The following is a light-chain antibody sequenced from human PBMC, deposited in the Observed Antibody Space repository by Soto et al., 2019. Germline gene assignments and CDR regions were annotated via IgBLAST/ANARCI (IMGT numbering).Light chain of an antibody. CDR3: QQFYITPLT. J-gene: IGKJ4*01. V-gene: IGKV4-1*01. Sequence: DIVMTQSPDSLAASLGERATINCKSSQCVLYSSNNKNFLAWYQQKPGQPPKLLIYWASTRESGVPDRFSGSGSGTDFTLTISSLQAEDVAVYYCQQFYITPLTFGGGTKVEIK. CDR2: WAS. CDR1: QCVLYSSNNKNF.